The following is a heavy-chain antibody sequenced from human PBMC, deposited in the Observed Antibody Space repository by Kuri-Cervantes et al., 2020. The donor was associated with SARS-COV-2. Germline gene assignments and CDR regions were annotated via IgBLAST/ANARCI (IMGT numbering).Heavy chain of an antibody. D-gene: IGHD3-10*01. Sequence: GGSLRLSCAASGFTFSSYGMHWVRQAPGKGLEWVSSISSSSSYIYYADSVKGRFTISRDNAKNSLYLQMNSLRAEDTAVYYCVYGLWLDNWFDPWGQGTLVTVSS. CDR1: GFTFSSYG. CDR2: ISSSSSYI. V-gene: IGHV3-21*01. J-gene: IGHJ5*02. CDR3: VYGLWLDNWFDP.